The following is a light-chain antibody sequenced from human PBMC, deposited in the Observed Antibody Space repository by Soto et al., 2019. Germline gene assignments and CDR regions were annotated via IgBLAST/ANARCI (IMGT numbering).Light chain of an antibody. CDR1: QSISTW. CDR2: DAL. Sequence: DIQMTQSPSTLSASVGDRVTITCRASQSISTWLAWYQQKAGKAPKVLIYDALSLESGVPSRFSGSGSGTEFTLTISSLEPDDFTTYFCQQYNTYPWTVGQGTKVDSK. CDR3: QQYNTYPWT. J-gene: IGKJ1*01. V-gene: IGKV1-5*01.